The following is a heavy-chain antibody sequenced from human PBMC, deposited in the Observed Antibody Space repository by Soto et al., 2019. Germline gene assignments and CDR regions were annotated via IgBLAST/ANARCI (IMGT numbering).Heavy chain of an antibody. J-gene: IGHJ4*02. CDR2: INPNGGST. Sequence: QVQLVQPGAEVKKPGASVKFSCKASGYIFTNFYIHWVRQAPGQGLEWIGIINPNGGSTNYAQNFQGRVTKTRDTSTSTVYMALSSLRSEDTAVYYCTRGLASGDYWGQGTLITVSS. V-gene: IGHV1-46*03. CDR1: GYIFTNFY. D-gene: IGHD6-6*01. CDR3: TRGLASGDY.